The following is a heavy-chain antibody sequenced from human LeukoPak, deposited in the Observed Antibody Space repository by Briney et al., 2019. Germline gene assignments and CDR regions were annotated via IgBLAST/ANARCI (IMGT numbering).Heavy chain of an antibody. D-gene: IGHD6-19*01. Sequence: ASVKVSCKASGYTFASYYMHWVRQAPGQGLEWMGMINPSGGSTSYAQKFQGRVTMTRDTSTSTVYMELSSLRSEDTAVYYCAREDSSGWYVFDYWGQGTLVTVSS. CDR2: INPSGGST. CDR3: AREDSSGWYVFDY. V-gene: IGHV1-46*01. CDR1: GYTFASYY. J-gene: IGHJ4*02.